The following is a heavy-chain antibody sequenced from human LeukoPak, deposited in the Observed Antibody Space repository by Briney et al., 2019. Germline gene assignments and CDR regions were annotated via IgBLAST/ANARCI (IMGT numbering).Heavy chain of an antibody. J-gene: IGHJ4*02. CDR2: ISYDGSNK. V-gene: IGHV3-30*04. CDR1: GFTFSDYA. CDR3: ARDSADYSKEVVSWYRGLDY. D-gene: IGHD4-11*01. Sequence: GGSLRLSCAASGFTFSDYAMHWVRQAPGKGLEWVAVISYDGSNKYYADSVKGRFTISRDNSKNTLYLQMNSLRAEDTAVYYCARDSADYSKEVVSWYRGLDYWGQGTLVTVSS.